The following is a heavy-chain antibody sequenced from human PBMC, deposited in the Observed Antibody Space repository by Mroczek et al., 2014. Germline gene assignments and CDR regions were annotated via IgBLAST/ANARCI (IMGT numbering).Heavy chain of an antibody. Sequence: QVQLQQWGPGLVKPSETLSLTCTVSGGSISSYYWSWIRQPAGKGLEWIGRIYTSGSTNYNPSLKSRVTMSVDTSKNQFSLKLSSVTAADTAVYYCARDIAVAEEYNWFDPWGQGTLVTVSS. CDR1: GGSISSYY. CDR3: ARDIAVAEEYNWFDP. CDR2: IYTSGST. J-gene: IGHJ5*02. V-gene: IGHV4-4*07. D-gene: IGHD6-19*01.